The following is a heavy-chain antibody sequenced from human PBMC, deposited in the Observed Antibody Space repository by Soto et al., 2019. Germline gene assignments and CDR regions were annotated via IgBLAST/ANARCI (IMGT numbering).Heavy chain of an antibody. J-gene: IGHJ4*02. Sequence: GGSLRLSCAASGFTFDDYGMSWVRQAPGKGLEWVSGINWNGGSTGYADSVKGRFTISRDNAKNSLYLQMNSLRAEDMAVYYCARSPGYYYDTSGYSDYWGQGTLVTVSS. D-gene: IGHD3-22*01. CDR2: INWNGGST. V-gene: IGHV3-20*04. CDR3: ARSPGYYYDTSGYSDY. CDR1: GFTFDDYG.